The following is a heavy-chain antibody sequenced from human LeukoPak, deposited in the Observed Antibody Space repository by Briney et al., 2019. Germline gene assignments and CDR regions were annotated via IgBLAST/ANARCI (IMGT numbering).Heavy chain of an antibody. D-gene: IGHD3-22*01. CDR3: ARGRHDITMIVVVMTSVSYYLDV. CDR2: INPSGST. V-gene: IGHV4-34*01. Sequence: SETLSLPCAVYGGSFSGYHWTWIRQSPGKGLEWIGDINPSGSTYYNPSLKSRLTISVDTSNNQFSLKLRSVTAADTAVYYCARGRHDITMIVVVMTSVSYYLDVWGKGTTVTVS. CDR1: GGSFSGYH. J-gene: IGHJ6*03.